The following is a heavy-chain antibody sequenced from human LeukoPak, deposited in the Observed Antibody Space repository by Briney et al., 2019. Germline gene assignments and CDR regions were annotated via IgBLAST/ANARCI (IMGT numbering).Heavy chain of an antibody. CDR3: AEDGRVNNWFDP. CDR2: ISTSSSYI. J-gene: IGHJ5*02. V-gene: IGHV3-21*01. Sequence: GGTLRLSCAASGFTFSSYSMNWVRQAPGKGLEWVSFISTSSSYIYYADSVKGRFTISRDNAKNSLYLQMNSLRAEDTAVYYCAEDGRVNNWFDPWGQGTLVTVSS. CDR1: GFTFSSYS. D-gene: IGHD4-11*01.